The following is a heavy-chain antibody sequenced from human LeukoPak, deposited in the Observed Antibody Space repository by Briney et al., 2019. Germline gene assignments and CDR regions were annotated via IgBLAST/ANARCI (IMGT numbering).Heavy chain of an antibody. CDR3: ARTRRAYADPYYFDY. J-gene: IGHJ4*02. CDR1: EYTFTSYY. Sequence: ASVKVSCKASEYTFTSYYMHWVRQAPGQGLEWMGIINPSGGSTSYAQKFQGRVTMTRDMSTSTVYMELSSLRSEDTAVYYCARTRRAYADPYYFDYWGQGTLVTVSS. CDR2: INPSGGST. V-gene: IGHV1-46*01. D-gene: IGHD4-17*01.